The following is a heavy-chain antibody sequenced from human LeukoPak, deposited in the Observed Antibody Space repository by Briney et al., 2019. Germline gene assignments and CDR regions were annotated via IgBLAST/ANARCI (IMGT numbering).Heavy chain of an antibody. CDR3: ARVDRYYSYLDV. Sequence: ASVKVSCKASGGSFSTYTITWVRQAPGQGLEWMGGIMPMFGAPSYAQKFQGRVTVTTDESTSTAYMEMRSLRFEDTAIYYCARVDRYYSYLDVWGKGTTVTVSS. V-gene: IGHV1-69*05. CDR2: IMPMFGAP. CDR1: GGSFSTYT. J-gene: IGHJ6*03.